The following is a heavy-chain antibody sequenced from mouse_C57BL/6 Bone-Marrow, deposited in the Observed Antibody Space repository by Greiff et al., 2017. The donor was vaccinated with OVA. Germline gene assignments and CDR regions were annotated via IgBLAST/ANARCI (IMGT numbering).Heavy chain of an antibody. CDR1: GFTFSDYG. Sequence: DVMLVESGGGLVKPGGSLKLSCAASGFTFSDYGMHWVRQAPEKGLEWVAYIRSGSSTIYSADTVTGRFTISRDNAKNTLFLQMTSLRSEDTAMYYCAIRGGFAYWGQGTLVTVSA. V-gene: IGHV5-17*01. CDR2: IRSGSSTI. D-gene: IGHD1-1*01. J-gene: IGHJ3*01. CDR3: AIRGGFAY.